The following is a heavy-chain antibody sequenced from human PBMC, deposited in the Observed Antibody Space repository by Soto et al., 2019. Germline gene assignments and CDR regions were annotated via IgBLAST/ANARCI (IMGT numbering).Heavy chain of an antibody. CDR3: AHKGPEDWPLDY. V-gene: IGHV2-5*02. Sequence: QITLKESGPTLVRPPQTPPLTCAFPGFSLSTSGVVVGWIRQPPGKALGWLAVIYWDDSKHYSPSLRSRLTITKDTSKNQVVLTMTNMDPMDTGTYYCAHKGPEDWPLDYWGQGTLVTVSS. CDR2: IYWDDSK. CDR1: GFSLSTSGVV. D-gene: IGHD3-9*01. J-gene: IGHJ4*02.